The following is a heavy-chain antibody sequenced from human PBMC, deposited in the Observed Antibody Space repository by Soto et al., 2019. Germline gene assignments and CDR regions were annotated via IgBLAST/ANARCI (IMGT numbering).Heavy chain of an antibody. D-gene: IGHD3-10*01. V-gene: IGHV1-18*01. CDR1: GYTFTSYG. J-gene: IGHJ4*02. CDR2: ISAHNGNT. Sequence: QVHLVQSGAEVKKPGASVKVSCKGSGYTFTSYGITWVRQAPGQGLEWMGWISAHNGNTNYAQKLQGRVTVTRDTPTSTAYMELRSMRSDDTAVYYCARWRYGAYWGQGALVTASS. CDR3: ARWRYGAY.